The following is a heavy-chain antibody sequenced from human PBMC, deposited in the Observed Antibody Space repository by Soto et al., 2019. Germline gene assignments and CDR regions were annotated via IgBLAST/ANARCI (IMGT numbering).Heavy chain of an antibody. Sequence: QVQLVESGGGVVQPGRSRRISCAASGFPFSNXXXXXXXXXXXXXXXCVAAISYDGSDKYYEDSVKGRFTISRDNXXXXXXXXXXXXXXXXXXXXXXXXXXXXXXXXXXXQWGQGTLVTVSS. J-gene: IGHJ4*02. CDR3: XXXXXXXXXXXXXQ. V-gene: IGHV3-30*03. D-gene: IGHD2-2*01. CDR1: GFPFSNXX. CDR2: ISYDGSDK.